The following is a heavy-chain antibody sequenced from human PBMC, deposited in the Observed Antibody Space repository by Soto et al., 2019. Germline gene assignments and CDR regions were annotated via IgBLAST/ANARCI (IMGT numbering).Heavy chain of an antibody. D-gene: IGHD3-22*01. CDR2: IDPSDSYT. V-gene: IGHV5-10-1*01. CDR1: GYSLTSYW. J-gene: IGHJ4*02. Sequence: PGESLKISCKGSGYSLTSYWISWVRQMPGKGLEWMGRIDPSDSYTNYSPSFQGHVTISADKSISTAYLQWSSLKASDTAMYYCARGTTYYYDSSGYYWDDYWGQGTLVTVYS. CDR3: ARGTTYYYDSSGYYWDDY.